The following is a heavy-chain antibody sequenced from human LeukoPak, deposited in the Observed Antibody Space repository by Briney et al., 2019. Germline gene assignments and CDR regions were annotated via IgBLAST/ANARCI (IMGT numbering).Heavy chain of an antibody. Sequence: KPGGSLRLSCAASGFTFSDYYMSWIRQAPGKGLEWVSYISSSSSYTNYADSVKGRFTISRDNAKNSPYLQMNSLRAEDTAVYYCARVSDGLYSSGPYNWFDPWGQGTLVTVSS. CDR2: ISSSSSYT. CDR3: ARVSDGLYSSGPYNWFDP. J-gene: IGHJ5*02. CDR1: GFTFSDYY. V-gene: IGHV3-11*06. D-gene: IGHD3-22*01.